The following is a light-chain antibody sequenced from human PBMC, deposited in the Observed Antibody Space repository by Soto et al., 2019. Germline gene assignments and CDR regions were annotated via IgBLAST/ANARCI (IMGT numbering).Light chain of an antibody. CDR3: QQYGSSRT. CDR1: QSVSSSY. V-gene: IGKV3-20*01. J-gene: IGKJ2*02. CDR2: GAS. Sequence: EIVLTQSPGTLSLSPGERATLSCRASQSVSSSYLAWYQQKPGQAPRLLIYGASSRATCIPDRFSGSGSGTNFTLTIRRLEPEDFAVYYCQQYGSSRTFGQGTKLEIK.